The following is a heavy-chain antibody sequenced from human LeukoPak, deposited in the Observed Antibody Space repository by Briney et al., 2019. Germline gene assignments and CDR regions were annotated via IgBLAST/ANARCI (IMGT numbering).Heavy chain of an antibody. CDR3: GRPTKYWLVRGNGVDV. CDR1: GFTFTSYA. CDR2: IDAGGGDT. V-gene: IGHV3-23*01. D-gene: IGHD6-19*01. J-gene: IGHJ6*02. Sequence: GGSLRLSCAAFGFTFTSYAMTWVRQAPGKGLEWVSSIDAGGGDTYHSDSVKGRFTISRDNSMNTLYLQMNSLRADDTAVYYCGRPTKYWLVRGNGVDVWGQGTTVTVSS.